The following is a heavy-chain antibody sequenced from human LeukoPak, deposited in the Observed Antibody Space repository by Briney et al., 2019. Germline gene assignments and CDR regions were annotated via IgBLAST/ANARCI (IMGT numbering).Heavy chain of an antibody. CDR3: ARLYSSSWSPFDY. CDR1: GFTFRNYG. D-gene: IGHD6-13*01. V-gene: IGHV3-66*01. Sequence: GGSLRLSCAASGFTFRNYGMSWVRQAPGKGLEWVSVIYSGGSTYYADSVKGRFTISRDNSKDTLYLQMNSLRAEDTAVYYCARLYSSSWSPFDYWGQGTLVTVSS. J-gene: IGHJ4*02. CDR2: IYSGGST.